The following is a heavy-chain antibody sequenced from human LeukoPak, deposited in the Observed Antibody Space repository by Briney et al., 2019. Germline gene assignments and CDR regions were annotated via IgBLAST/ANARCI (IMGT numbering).Heavy chain of an antibody. CDR3: ARDRDSSSSADY. CDR1: GGSISSGSYY. D-gene: IGHD6-6*01. Sequence: SQTLSLTCTVSGGSISSGSYYWSWIRQPAGKGLEWIGRIYTSGSTNYNPSLKSRVTISVDTSKNQFSLKLSSVTAADTAVYYCARDRDSSSSADYWGQGTLVIVSS. CDR2: IYTSGST. J-gene: IGHJ4*02. V-gene: IGHV4-61*02.